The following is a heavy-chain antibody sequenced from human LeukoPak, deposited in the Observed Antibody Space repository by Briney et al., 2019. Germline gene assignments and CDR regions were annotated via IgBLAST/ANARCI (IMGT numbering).Heavy chain of an antibody. CDR1: GGSMCTYY. CDR2: IYYRGST. D-gene: IGHD2-21*01. J-gene: IGHJ4*02. Sequence: SETLSLTCSVSGGSMCTYYWTWVRQPPGKGLEWIGYIYYRGSTNYNPSLKRRVTISEDTAKNQFSLKLTSVTAADTAVYYCARHGAIPEYWGQGSLVIVSS. CDR3: ARHGAIPEY. V-gene: IGHV4-59*08.